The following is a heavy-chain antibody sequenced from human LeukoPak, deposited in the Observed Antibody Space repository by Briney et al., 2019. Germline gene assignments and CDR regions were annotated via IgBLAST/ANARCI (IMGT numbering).Heavy chain of an antibody. CDR1: GGTFSSYA. CDR2: IIPIFGTA. D-gene: IGHD1-7*01. CDR3: ARAGWNSIVYYYYYGMDV. J-gene: IGHJ6*02. Sequence: ASVKVSCKASGGTFSSYAISWVRQAPGQGLERMGGIIPIFGTANYAQKFQGRVTITADESTSTAYMELSSLRSEDTAVYYCARAGWNSIVYYYYYGMDVWGQGTTVTVSS. V-gene: IGHV1-69*13.